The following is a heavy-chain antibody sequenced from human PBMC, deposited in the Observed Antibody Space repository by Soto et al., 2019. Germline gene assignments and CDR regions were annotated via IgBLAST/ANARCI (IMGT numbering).Heavy chain of an antibody. CDR3: ARDMSGCSSSDCYLSGWFDP. CDR2: IYQSGST. V-gene: IGHV4-30-2*01. Sequence: QLQLRESGSGLVKPSQTLSLTCTVSGAPITSGAYSWSWIRQPPGKGLEWIGFIYQSGSTHYNPSRKSRVTISVDRSKNHFSLQLTSLTAADTAVYYCARDMSGCSSSDCYLSGWFDPWAREPWSPSPQ. D-gene: IGHD2-21*02. CDR1: GAPITSGAYS. J-gene: IGHJ5*02.